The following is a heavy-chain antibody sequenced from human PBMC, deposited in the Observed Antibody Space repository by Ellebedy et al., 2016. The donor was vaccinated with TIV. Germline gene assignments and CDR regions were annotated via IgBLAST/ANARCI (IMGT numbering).Heavy chain of an antibody. V-gene: IGHV7-4-1*02. J-gene: IGHJ4*02. Sequence: ASVKVSCKSSGYTFTDYALNWVRQAPGQGLEWMGWINTNTGNPTYAQGFTGRFVFSLDTSVSTAYLQINSLKAEDTAVYYCAREEGYSSGWFFDSWGQGTLVTVSP. CDR1: GYTFTDYA. CDR3: AREEGYSSGWFFDS. D-gene: IGHD6-19*01. CDR2: INTNTGNP.